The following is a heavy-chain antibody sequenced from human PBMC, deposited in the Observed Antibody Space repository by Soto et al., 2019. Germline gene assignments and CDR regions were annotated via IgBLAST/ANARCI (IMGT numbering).Heavy chain of an antibody. Sequence: HPGGSLRLSCAASGFTFSSYAMHWVRQAPGKGLEWVAVISYDGSNKYYADSVKGRFTISRDNSKNTLYLQMNSLRAEDTAVYYCARGQGDFIVVVPAATLDYWGQGTLVTVS. CDR3: ARGQGDFIVVVPAATLDY. CDR2: ISYDGSNK. J-gene: IGHJ4*02. V-gene: IGHV3-30-3*01. CDR1: GFTFSSYA. D-gene: IGHD2-2*01.